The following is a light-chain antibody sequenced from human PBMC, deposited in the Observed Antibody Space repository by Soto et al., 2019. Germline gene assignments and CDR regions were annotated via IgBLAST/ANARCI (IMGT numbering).Light chain of an antibody. CDR2: SND. J-gene: IGLJ1*01. CDR1: SSNIGGNT. V-gene: IGLV1-44*01. CDR3: AAWDDSLDGLYV. Sequence: QSVLTHPPSASGTPGQRVTISCSGSSSNIGGNTVNWYRQVPGTAPKLLIYSNDQRPSGVPDRLSGSKSGTSASLAISGLQSEDEADYYCAAWDDSLDGLYVFGTGTKVTVL.